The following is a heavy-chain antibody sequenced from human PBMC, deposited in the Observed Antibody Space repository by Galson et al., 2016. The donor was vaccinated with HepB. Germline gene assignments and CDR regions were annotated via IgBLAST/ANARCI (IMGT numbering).Heavy chain of an antibody. V-gene: IGHV3-74*01. D-gene: IGHD5-24*01. CDR2: ISLDGSVT. Sequence: SLRLSCAASGFTGFTFSSYWMHWVRQAPGKGLVWVSRISLDGSVTIYGDSVKGRFSTSRDNAKNTLFLQMNSLRAEDTAAYYCGASRDGYIDYWGQGALVTISS. CDR1: GFTGFTFSSYW. CDR3: GASRDGYIDY. J-gene: IGHJ4*01.